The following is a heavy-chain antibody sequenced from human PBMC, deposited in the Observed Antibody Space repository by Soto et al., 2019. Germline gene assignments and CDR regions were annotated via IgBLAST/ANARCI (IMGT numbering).Heavy chain of an antibody. CDR3: ARGGGGSGFYFDY. CDR2: IWYDGSNK. D-gene: IGHD2-15*01. CDR1: GFTFSSYG. J-gene: IGHJ4*02. V-gene: IGHV3-33*01. Sequence: PGGSLRLSCAASGFTFSSYGMHWVRQAPGKGLEWVAVIWYDGSNKYYADSVKGRFTISRDNSKSTLYLQMNSLRAEDTAVYYCARGGGGSGFYFDYWGQGTLVTVSS.